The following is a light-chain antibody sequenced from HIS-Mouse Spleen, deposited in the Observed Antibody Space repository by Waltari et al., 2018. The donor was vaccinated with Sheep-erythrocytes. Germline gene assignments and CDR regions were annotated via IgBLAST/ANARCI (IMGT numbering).Light chain of an antibody. Sequence: QSALTQPASVSGSPGQSITISCTGTSSAVGGYNYVSWYQQHPGKAPKPTIYEVSNRPSGGSHSFSGSKSGNTASMTISGRQAEDEADYYCSSYTSSSTQVFGGGTKLTVL. CDR3: SSYTSSSTQV. CDR1: SSAVGGYNY. V-gene: IGLV2-14*01. J-gene: IGLJ2*01. CDR2: EVS.